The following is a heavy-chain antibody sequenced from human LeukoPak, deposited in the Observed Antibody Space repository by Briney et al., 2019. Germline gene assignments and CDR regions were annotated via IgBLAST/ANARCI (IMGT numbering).Heavy chain of an antibody. Sequence: SETLSLTCTVSGGSISNYYWYWMRQPPGKGLEWIAYTYYSGNPNYNPSLKSRLTISVDTSKSQFSLELNSVTTADTAVYYCARAGLRDAFDIWGRGTMVTVSS. CDR3: ARAGLRDAFDI. CDR2: TYYSGNP. V-gene: IGHV4-59*08. D-gene: IGHD2-15*01. CDR1: GGSISNYY. J-gene: IGHJ3*02.